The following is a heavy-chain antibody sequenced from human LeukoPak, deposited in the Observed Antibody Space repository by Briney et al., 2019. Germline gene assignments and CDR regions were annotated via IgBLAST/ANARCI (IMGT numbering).Heavy chain of an antibody. CDR3: ATTTTVGAFDI. D-gene: IGHD4-23*01. J-gene: IGHJ3*02. CDR1: GFTFSSYG. V-gene: IGHV3-30*03. Sequence: PGRSLRLSCAASGFTFSSYGMHWVRQAPGKGLEWVAVISYGGSNKYYADSVKGRFTISRDNSKNTLYLQMNSLRAEDTAVYYCATTTTVGAFDIWGQGTMVTVSS. CDR2: ISYGGSNK.